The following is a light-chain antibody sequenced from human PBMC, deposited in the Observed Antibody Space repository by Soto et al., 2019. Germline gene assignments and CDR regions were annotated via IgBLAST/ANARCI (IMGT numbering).Light chain of an antibody. CDR1: QTISNL. Sequence: DIQMTQSPSTLSASVGDRVTITCRASQTISNLLAWYQQKPRKAPKLLIYDASRLEGGVPSRFSGSGSGTESTLAISSLHPNDFATYYCQRYNNHPPWTVGQGTTVEI. V-gene: IGKV1-5*01. CDR3: QRYNNHPPWT. J-gene: IGKJ1*01. CDR2: DAS.